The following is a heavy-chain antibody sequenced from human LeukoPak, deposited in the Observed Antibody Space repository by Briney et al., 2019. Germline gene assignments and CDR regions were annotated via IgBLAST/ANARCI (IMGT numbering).Heavy chain of an antibody. Sequence: GESLKISCQGSGYSFNNYWIAWVRQMPGKGLEWMGIIYPGDSDTRNSPSFQGQVTISADKSTSTAYLQWSSLKASDTAIYYCARRVVSSSSHSFDYWGQGPLVTVSS. V-gene: IGHV5-51*01. J-gene: IGHJ4*02. D-gene: IGHD2-2*01. CDR3: ARRVVSSSSHSFDY. CDR1: GYSFNNYW. CDR2: IYPGDSDT.